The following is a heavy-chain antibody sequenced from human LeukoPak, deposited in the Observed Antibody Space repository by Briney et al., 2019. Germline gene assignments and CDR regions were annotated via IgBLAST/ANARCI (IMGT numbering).Heavy chain of an antibody. J-gene: IGHJ3*02. CDR3: ARVSMVRGVIYAFDI. Sequence: SETLSLTCAVYGGSFSGYYWSWIRQPPGKGLEWIGEINHSGSTNYNPSLNSRVTMSVDTSKNQFSLKLSSVTAADTAVYYCARVSMVRGVIYAFDIWGQGTMVTVSS. CDR2: INHSGST. CDR1: GGSFSGYY. D-gene: IGHD3-10*01. V-gene: IGHV4-34*01.